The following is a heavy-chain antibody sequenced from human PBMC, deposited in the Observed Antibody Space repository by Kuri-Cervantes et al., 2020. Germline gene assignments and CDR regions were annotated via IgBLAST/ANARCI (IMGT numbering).Heavy chain of an antibody. CDR2: ISAHNGDT. D-gene: IGHD3-10*01. CDR1: GYTFATYG. J-gene: IGHJ6*02. CDR3: ARPYYYGSGNYYYYYYYGMDV. Sequence: APVKVSCKASGYTFATYGISWVRKAPGQGLEWMGWISAHNGDTNYAQKVQGRVTMTTDTSTSTAYMELRSLRSDDTAVYYCARPYYYGSGNYYYYYYYGMDVWGQGTTVTVSS. V-gene: IGHV1-18*01.